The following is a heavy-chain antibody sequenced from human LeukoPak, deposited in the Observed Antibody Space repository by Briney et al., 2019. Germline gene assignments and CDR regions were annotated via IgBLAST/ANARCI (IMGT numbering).Heavy chain of an antibody. CDR2: ISYDGSNK. Sequence: PGGSLRLSCAASGFTFSSYAMHWVRQAPGKGLEWVAVISYDGSNKYYADSVKGRFTISRDNSKNTLYLQMNSLRAEDTAVYYCAREGDTAMTAGYYYYVDVWGKGTTVTVSS. V-gene: IGHV3-30*04. CDR1: GFTFSSYA. CDR3: AREGDTAMTAGYYYYVDV. D-gene: IGHD5-18*01. J-gene: IGHJ6*03.